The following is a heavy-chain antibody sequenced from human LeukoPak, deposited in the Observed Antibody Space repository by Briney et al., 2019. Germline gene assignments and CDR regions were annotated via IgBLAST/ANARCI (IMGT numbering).Heavy chain of an antibody. CDR1: GFTFSSYA. CDR3: AKGEGGSGSPRDPDYYFDY. D-gene: IGHD1-26*01. J-gene: IGHJ4*02. V-gene: IGHV3-23*01. Sequence: GGSLRLSCAASGFTFSSYAMSWVRQAPGKGLEWVSAISGSGGSTYNADSVKGRFTTSRDNSKNTLYLQMNSLRAEDTAVYYCAKGEGGSGSPRDPDYYFDYWGQGTQVTVSS. CDR2: ISGSGGST.